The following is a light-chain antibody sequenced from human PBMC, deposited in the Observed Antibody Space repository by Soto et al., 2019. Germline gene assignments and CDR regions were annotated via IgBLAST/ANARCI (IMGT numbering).Light chain of an antibody. CDR3: SSSTSSNTLV. CDR2: GVS. V-gene: IGLV2-14*01. J-gene: IGLJ3*02. Sequence: QSALPQPASVSASPGQSITISCTGGKNDIGSSDYVSWYQQHPGKAPKLIIYGVSNRPSGTSDRFSGSKSGNTASLTISGLQADDEADYYCSSSTSSNTLVFGGGTKVTVL. CDR1: KNDIGSSDY.